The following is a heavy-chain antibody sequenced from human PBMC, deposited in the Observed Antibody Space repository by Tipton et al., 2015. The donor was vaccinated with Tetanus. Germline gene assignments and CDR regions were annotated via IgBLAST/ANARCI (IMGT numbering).Heavy chain of an antibody. J-gene: IGHJ4*02. CDR3: ARFYDSSGYYRRGYTSSFDF. V-gene: IGHV4-34*01. CDR1: GGSFSDYF. D-gene: IGHD3-22*01. CDR2: INYTGTT. Sequence: TLSLTCSVYGGSFSDYFWSWIRQSPGQGPEWMGEINYTGTTRYNPSLKSRVTLSVDTSKNQFSLKLSSVTAAATAVYYCARFYDSSGYYRRGYTSSFDFWGQGTLVTVSS.